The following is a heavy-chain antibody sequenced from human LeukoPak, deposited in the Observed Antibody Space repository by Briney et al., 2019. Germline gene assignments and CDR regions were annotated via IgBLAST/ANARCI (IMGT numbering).Heavy chain of an antibody. CDR1: GGSISSYY. CDR3: AREGVDPGVRGVITWFDP. CDR2: IYYSGST. J-gene: IGHJ5*02. V-gene: IGHV4-59*12. D-gene: IGHD3-10*01. Sequence: PSETLSLTCTVSGGSISSYYWSWIRQPPGKGLEWIGYIYYSGSTNYNPSLKSRVTMSVDTSKNQFSLKLSSVTAADTAVYYCAREGVDPGVRGVITWFDPWGQGTLVTVSS.